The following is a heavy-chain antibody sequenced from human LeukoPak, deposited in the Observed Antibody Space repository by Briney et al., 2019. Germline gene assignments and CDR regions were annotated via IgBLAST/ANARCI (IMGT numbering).Heavy chain of an antibody. J-gene: IGHJ4*02. CDR2: ISSSSSYI. CDR1: GFTFSSYS. D-gene: IGHD6-13*01. V-gene: IGHV3-21*01. CDR3: ARAGYSSSWYPYYFDY. Sequence: GGSLRLSCAASGFTFSSYSMNWVRQAPGKGLEWVSSISSSSSYIYYADSVKGRFTISRDNAKNSLYLQMNSLRAEDTAVYYCARAGYSSSWYPYYFDYWGQATLVTVS.